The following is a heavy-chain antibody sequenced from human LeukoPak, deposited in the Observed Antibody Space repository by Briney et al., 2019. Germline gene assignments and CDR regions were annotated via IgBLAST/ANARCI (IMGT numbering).Heavy chain of an antibody. CDR2: IWYDGSNK. V-gene: IGHV3-33*01. D-gene: IGHD4-17*01. CDR3: ARSGVYGDYEYYFDY. Sequence: PGGSLRLSCAASGFTFSSYGMHWVRQAPGKGLEWVAVIWYDGSNKYYADSVKGRFTISRDNSMNTLYLQMNSLRAEDTAVYYCARSGVYGDYEYYFDYWGQGTLVTVSS. CDR1: GFTFSSYG. J-gene: IGHJ4*02.